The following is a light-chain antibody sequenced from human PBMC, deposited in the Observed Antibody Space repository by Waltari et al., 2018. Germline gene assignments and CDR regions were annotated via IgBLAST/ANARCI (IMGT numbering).Light chain of an antibody. CDR1: QSISNY. CDR3: HQRSDWGT. Sequence: EIVLTQSPATLSLSPGERATLSCRASQSISNYLAWYQQKRGQDPRLLLYDTSNRATGIPARFSGSGSGTEFTLTISSLEPEDFAVYYCHQRSDWGTFGGGTKVEI. CDR2: DTS. V-gene: IGKV3-11*01. J-gene: IGKJ4*01.